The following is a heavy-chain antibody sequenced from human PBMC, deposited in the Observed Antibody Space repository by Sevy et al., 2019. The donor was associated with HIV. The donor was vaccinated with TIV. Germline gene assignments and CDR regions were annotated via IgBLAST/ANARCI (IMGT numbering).Heavy chain of an antibody. CDR2: IYTSGST. J-gene: IGHJ6*02. V-gene: IGHV4-4*07. Sequence: SDTLSLTCTVSGGSISSYYWSWIRQPAGKGLEWIGRIYTSGSTNYNPSLKSRVTMSVDTSKNQFSLKLSSVTAADTAVYYCAREYCSGGSCRPMDVWGQGTTVTVSS. D-gene: IGHD2-15*01. CDR1: GGSISSYY. CDR3: AREYCSGGSCRPMDV.